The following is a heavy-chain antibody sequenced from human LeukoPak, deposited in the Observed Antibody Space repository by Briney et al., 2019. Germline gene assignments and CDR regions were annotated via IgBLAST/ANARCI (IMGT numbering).Heavy chain of an antibody. CDR3: AKSPLETCTGARCYPFDY. J-gene: IGHJ4*02. CDR2: IYTSGST. V-gene: IGHV4-4*07. CDR1: GGSISSYY. Sequence: SETLSLTCTVSGGSISSYYWSWIRQPAGKGLEWIGRIYTSGSTNYNPSLKSRVTMSVDTSKNQFSLKLSSVTAADTAVYYCAKSPLETCTGARCYPFDYWGQGTLVTVSS. D-gene: IGHD2-8*02.